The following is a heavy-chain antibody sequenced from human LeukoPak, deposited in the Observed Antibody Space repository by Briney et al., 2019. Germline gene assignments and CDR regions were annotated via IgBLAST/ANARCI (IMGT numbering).Heavy chain of an antibody. V-gene: IGHV3-21*01. D-gene: IGHD4-23*01. CDR3: VTDYGGSSGAFEI. Sequence: PGESLRLSCTSAGLSVGTSATNSARRAPGQGLEWVSSISSSSSDIYDTDSVKGRFTISRDNAKNSLYLQMNSLRAEDTAVYYCVTDYGGSSGAFEIRGHGTMVTVSS. J-gene: IGHJ3*02. CDR1: GLSVGTSA. CDR2: ISSSSSDI.